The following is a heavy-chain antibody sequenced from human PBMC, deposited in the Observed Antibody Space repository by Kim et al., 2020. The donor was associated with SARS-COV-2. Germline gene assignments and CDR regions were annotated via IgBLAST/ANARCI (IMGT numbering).Heavy chain of an antibody. J-gene: IGHJ1*01. CDR3: ARAYSERRVTIFGVVIIQDAEYFQH. V-gene: IGHV1-18*01. CDR2: ISAYNGNT. Sequence: ASVKVSCKASGYTFTSYGISWVRQAPGQGLEWMGWISAYNGNTNYAQKLQGRVTMTTDTSTSTAYMELRSLRSDDTAVYYCARAYSERRVTIFGVVIIQDAEYFQHWGQGTLVTVSS. CDR1: GYTFTSYG. D-gene: IGHD3-3*01.